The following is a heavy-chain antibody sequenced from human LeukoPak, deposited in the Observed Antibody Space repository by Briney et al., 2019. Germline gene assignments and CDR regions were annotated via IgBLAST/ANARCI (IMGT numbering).Heavy chain of an antibody. CDR2: IYYSGST. D-gene: IGHD3-16*01. CDR3: ARERHRLETRYYGMDV. J-gene: IGHJ6*02. CDR1: GGSISSYY. Sequence: PSETLSLTCTVSGGSISSYYWSWIRQPPGKGLEWIGYIYYSGSTNYNPSLKSRVTISVDTSKNQFSLKLSSVTAADTAVYYCARERHRLETRYYGMDVWGQGTTVTVSS. V-gene: IGHV4-59*01.